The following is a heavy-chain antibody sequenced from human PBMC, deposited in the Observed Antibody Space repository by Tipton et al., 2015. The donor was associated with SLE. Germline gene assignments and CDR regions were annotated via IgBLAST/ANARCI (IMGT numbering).Heavy chain of an antibody. CDR2: INHSGST. D-gene: IGHD6-6*01. CDR1: GGSFSGYY. CDR3: ARGRGSSSMGPYGMDV. Sequence: TLSLTCAVYGGSFSGYYWSWIRQPPGKGLEWIGEINHSGSTNYNPSLKSRVTISVDTSKDQFSLKLSSVTAADTAVYYCARGRGSSSMGPYGMDVWGQRTTVTVS. V-gene: IGHV4-34*01. J-gene: IGHJ6*02.